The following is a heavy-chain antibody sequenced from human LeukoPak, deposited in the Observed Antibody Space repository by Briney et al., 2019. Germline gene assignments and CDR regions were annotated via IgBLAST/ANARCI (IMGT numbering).Heavy chain of an antibody. V-gene: IGHV3-74*01. CDR2: INPDGSTT. CDR3: ARDLELWFGDY. D-gene: IGHD3-10*01. Sequence: GESLRLSCAASGFTFSRYWIHWVRQAPGKGLEWVSRINPDGSTTTYADSVKGRFTISRDNAKNSLYLQMNSLRAEDTAVYYCARDLELWFGDYWGQGTLVTVSS. J-gene: IGHJ4*02. CDR1: GFTFSRYW.